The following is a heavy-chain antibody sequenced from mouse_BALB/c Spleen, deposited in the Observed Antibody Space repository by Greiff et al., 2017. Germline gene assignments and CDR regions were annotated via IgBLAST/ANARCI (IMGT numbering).Heavy chain of an antibody. Sequence: EVKLQESGPDLVKPSQSLSLTCTVTGYSITSGYSWHWIRQFPGNKLEWMGYIHYSGSTNYNPSLKSRISITRDTSKNQFFLQLNSVTTEDTATYYCARVEFITTATWYFDVWGAGTTVTVSS. D-gene: IGHD1-2*01. CDR1: GYSITSGYS. V-gene: IGHV3-1*02. J-gene: IGHJ1*01. CDR2: IHYSGST. CDR3: ARVEFITTATWYFDV.